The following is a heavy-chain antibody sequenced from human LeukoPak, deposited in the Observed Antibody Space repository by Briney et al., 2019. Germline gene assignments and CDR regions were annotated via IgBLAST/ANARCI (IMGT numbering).Heavy chain of an antibody. J-gene: IGHJ4*02. Sequence: ASVTVSLTTSAYTFTNHAIHWVRRAPGQGLEWMGRVSVYNGNTKYPQKFQGKVTMTTDTSTSTAYMELMSLRYDDSAVYYCARGVSVTTPYLDSWGQGTLVTVSS. D-gene: IGHD4-17*01. CDR1: AYTFTNHA. CDR2: VSVYNGNT. V-gene: IGHV1-18*01. CDR3: ARGVSVTTPYLDS.